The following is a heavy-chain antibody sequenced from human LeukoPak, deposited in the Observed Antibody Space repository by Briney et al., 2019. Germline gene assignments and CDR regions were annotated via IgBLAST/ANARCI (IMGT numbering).Heavy chain of an antibody. V-gene: IGHV4-38-2*02. CDR2: IYHSGST. J-gene: IGHJ4*02. CDR1: GYSISSGYY. CDR3: ASLDYYGSGSYSDY. Sequence: SETLSLTCTVSGYSISSGYYWGWIRQPPGKGLEWIGSIYHSGSTYYNPSLKSRVTISVDTSKNQFSLKLSSVTAADTAVYYCASLDYYGSGSYSDYWGQGTLVTVPS. D-gene: IGHD3-10*01.